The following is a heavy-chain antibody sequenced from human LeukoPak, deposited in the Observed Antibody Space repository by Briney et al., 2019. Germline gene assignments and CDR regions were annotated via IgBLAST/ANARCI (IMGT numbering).Heavy chain of an antibody. V-gene: IGHV3-48*04. CDR1: GFTFSSYS. CDR3: ARATGLRQFDY. D-gene: IGHD5-12*01. Sequence: GGSLRLSCAASGFTFSSYSMNWVRQAPGKGLEWVSYISSSSSTIYYADSVKGRFTISRDNAKNSLYLQMNGLRAEDTAVYYCARATGLRQFDYWGQGTLVTVSS. J-gene: IGHJ4*02. CDR2: ISSSSSTI.